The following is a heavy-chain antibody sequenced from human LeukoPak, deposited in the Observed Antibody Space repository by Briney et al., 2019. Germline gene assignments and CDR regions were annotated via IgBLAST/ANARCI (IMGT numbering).Heavy chain of an antibody. CDR2: INTDGAVT. Sequence: GGSLRLSCAPSGFTFNKHLMLCVPQAPGEGRESVSRINTDGAVTTYAHSVKGLFTVYRDNADSTMFLQMNSVRDGDTAVYYCVTNQWLAPPPDSWGQGTPVTVSS. J-gene: IGHJ4*02. V-gene: IGHV3-74*01. CDR3: VTNQWLAPPPDS. D-gene: IGHD6-19*01. CDR1: GFTFNKHL.